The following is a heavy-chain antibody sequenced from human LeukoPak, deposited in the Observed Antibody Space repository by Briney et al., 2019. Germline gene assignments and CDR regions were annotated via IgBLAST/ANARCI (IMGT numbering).Heavy chain of an antibody. D-gene: IGHD1/OR15-1a*01. Sequence: GGSLRLSCEGSRFTFSNYWPGWVRQAPGKGLEWVGNIKGDGSDKNYLGSVKGRFTISRDNAKASVFLQMNSLNSEDSGIYFCARRNIGTGWSFGLWGQGTLVTVSS. J-gene: IGHJ4*02. V-gene: IGHV3-7*01. CDR2: IKGDGSDK. CDR1: RFTFSNYW. CDR3: ARRNIGTGWSFGL.